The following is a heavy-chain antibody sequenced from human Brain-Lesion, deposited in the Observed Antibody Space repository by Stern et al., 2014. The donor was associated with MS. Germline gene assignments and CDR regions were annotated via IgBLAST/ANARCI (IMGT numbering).Heavy chain of an antibody. J-gene: IGHJ4*02. Sequence: QLVQSGAEVKKPGESLKISCKGSGYRFTSNWIGWGRQMPGKGLEWMGILWPGDSDTRYSPSFKGQVTISADKSISTAYLQWSSLQASDTAMYYCARRGDSSSSGFDYWGQGTLVIVSS. CDR1: GYRFTSNW. CDR3: ARRGDSSSSGFDY. D-gene: IGHD6-6*01. CDR2: LWPGDSDT. V-gene: IGHV5-51*01.